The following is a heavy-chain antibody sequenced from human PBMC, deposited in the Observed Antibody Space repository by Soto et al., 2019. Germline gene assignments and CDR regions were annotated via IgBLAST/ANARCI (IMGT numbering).Heavy chain of an antibody. Sequence: GGSLRLSCAASGVTVSSNYMSWIRQAPGKGLEWVSYISSSSSYTNYADSVKGRFTISRDNAKNSLYLQMNSLRAEDTAVYYCARVEGLHPDSYCFDYWGQGTLVTVSS. J-gene: IGHJ4*02. CDR1: GVTVSSNY. V-gene: IGHV3-11*05. CDR2: ISSSSSYT. CDR3: ARVEGLHPDSYCFDY. D-gene: IGHD5-12*01.